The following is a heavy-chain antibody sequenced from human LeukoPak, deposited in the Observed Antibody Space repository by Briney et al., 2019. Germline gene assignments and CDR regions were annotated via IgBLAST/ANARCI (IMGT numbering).Heavy chain of an antibody. V-gene: IGHV1-24*01. CDR1: GYTLTELS. D-gene: IGHD3-22*01. CDR3: ATLEGSPDYDSSGYLNY. CDR2: FDLEDGAT. J-gene: IGHJ4*02. Sequence: PSVKVSCKVSGYTLTELSMHWVRQAPGKGLEWMGGFDLEDGATIYAQKFQGRVTMTEDTSTDTAYMELSSLRSEDTAVYYCATLEGSPDYDSSGYLNYWGQGTLVTVSS.